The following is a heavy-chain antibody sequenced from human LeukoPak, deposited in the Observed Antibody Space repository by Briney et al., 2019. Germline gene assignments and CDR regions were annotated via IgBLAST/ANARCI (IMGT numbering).Heavy chain of an antibody. J-gene: IGHJ6*04. CDR1: GGTFSSYA. Sequence: ASVNVSCKASGGTFSSYAISWVRQAPGQGLEWMGGILPIFGTANYAQKFQGRVTITADKSTSTAYMELSSLRSEDTAVYYCARVIAAAGTPDYYYGMDVWGKGTTVTVSS. D-gene: IGHD6-13*01. CDR3: ARVIAAAGTPDYYYGMDV. CDR2: ILPIFGTA. V-gene: IGHV1-69*06.